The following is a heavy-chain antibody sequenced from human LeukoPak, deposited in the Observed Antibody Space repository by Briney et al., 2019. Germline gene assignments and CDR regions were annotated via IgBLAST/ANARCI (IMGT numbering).Heavy chain of an antibody. CDR1: GYTFTKYW. CDR3: ARADTVTTIDF. V-gene: IGHV5-51*01. J-gene: IGHJ4*02. D-gene: IGHD4-17*01. Sequence: XESLKTSCKGSGYTFTKYWITWVRQMPGKGLEWMGIIYPGDSDTRYSPSFQGQVTISADKSVSTAYLRWSSLKASDTAIYYCARADTVTTIDFWGQGTLVTVSS. CDR2: IYPGDSDT.